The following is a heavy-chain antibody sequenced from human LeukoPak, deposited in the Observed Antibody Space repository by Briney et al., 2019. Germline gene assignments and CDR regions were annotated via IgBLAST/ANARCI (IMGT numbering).Heavy chain of an antibody. CDR3: ARARRGGVKGRITGTTPYYYYMDV. CDR1: GYTFTSYD. D-gene: IGHD1-7*01. Sequence: ASVKVSCKASGYTFTSYDINWVRQATGQGLEWMGWMNPNSGNTGYAQKFQGRVTMTRNTSISTAYMELSSLRSEDTAVYYCARARRGGVKGRITGTTPYYYYMDVWGKGTTVTVSS. V-gene: IGHV1-8*01. CDR2: MNPNSGNT. J-gene: IGHJ6*03.